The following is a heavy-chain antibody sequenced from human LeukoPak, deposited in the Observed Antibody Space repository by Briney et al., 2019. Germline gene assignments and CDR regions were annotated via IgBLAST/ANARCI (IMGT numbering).Heavy chain of an antibody. CDR3: AKVSESNYDILTGYYTPYYFDY. CDR2: ISDSGGST. D-gene: IGHD3-9*01. CDR1: GFTFSSYS. J-gene: IGHJ4*02. Sequence: GGSLRLSCAASGFTFSSYSMNWVRQAPGKGLEWVSGISDSGGSTFYADSVKGRFTISRDNSKNILYLQMNSLRADDTAVYYCAKVSESNYDILTGYYTPYYFDYWGQGTLVTVSS. V-gene: IGHV3-23*01.